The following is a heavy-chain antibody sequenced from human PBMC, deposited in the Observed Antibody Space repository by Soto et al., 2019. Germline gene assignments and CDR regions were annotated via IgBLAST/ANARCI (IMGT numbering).Heavy chain of an antibody. CDR1: GGSLSSSSYY. V-gene: IGHV4-39*01. CDR3: ARRPGSGGE. Sequence: QLQLQESGPGLVKPSETLSLTCTVSGGSLSSSSYYWGWLRQPPGKGLEWIGSIYYSGSTYSNPSLKSRVTLSVDTSKDQFSLRRSSVTAADTAVYYCARRPGSGGEWGQGTMVTVSS. CDR2: IYYSGST. D-gene: IGHD2-15*01. J-gene: IGHJ3*01.